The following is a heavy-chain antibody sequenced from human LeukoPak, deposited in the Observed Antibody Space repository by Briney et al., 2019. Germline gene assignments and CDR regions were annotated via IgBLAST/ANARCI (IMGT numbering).Heavy chain of an antibody. V-gene: IGHV1-8*01. CDR2: MNPNSGNT. Sequence: ASVKVSCKASGYTFTSYDINWVRQATGQGLEWMGWMNPNSGNTGYAQKFQGRVTMTRNTSISTAYMELSSLRSEDTAVYHCARGLWLDDSYYYYGMDVWGQGTTVTVSS. D-gene: IGHD6-19*01. J-gene: IGHJ6*02. CDR1: GYTFTSYD. CDR3: ARGLWLDDSYYYYGMDV.